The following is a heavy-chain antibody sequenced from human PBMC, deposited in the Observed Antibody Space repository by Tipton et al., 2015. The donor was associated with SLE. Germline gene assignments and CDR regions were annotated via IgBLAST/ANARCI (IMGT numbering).Heavy chain of an antibody. D-gene: IGHD6-13*01. CDR3: ARGSGRYSSSWYFFYYYMDV. Sequence: TLSLTCTVSGGSIASGSYYWSWIRQPAGRALEWIGRINTSGSTTYNPSLKGRVTLSLDTSKNHFSLKLNSVTAADTAVYYCARGSGRYSSSWYFFYYYMDVWGKGTTVTVSS. V-gene: IGHV4-61*02. J-gene: IGHJ6*03. CDR1: GGSIASGSYY. CDR2: INTSGST.